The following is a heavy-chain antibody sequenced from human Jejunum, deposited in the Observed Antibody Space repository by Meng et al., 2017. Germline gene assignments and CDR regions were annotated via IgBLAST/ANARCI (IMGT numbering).Heavy chain of an antibody. J-gene: IGHJ4*02. CDR1: GYTFTKYY. V-gene: IGHV1-46*01. D-gene: IGHD4-23*01. Sequence: ASVKGSCKASGYTFTKYYMHWVRQAPGQGLEWMGVIDPSAGGADYGQDFQGRITMTRDTSTSTVYMELSGLRSEDTAIYYCARGRGPAVVTPAGDYWGQGTLVTVSS. CDR2: IDPSAGGA. CDR3: ARGRGPAVVTPAGDY.